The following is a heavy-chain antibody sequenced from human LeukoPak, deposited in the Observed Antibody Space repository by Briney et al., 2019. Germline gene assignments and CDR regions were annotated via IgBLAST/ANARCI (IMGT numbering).Heavy chain of an antibody. CDR2: ISGSGTGT. J-gene: IGHJ4*02. D-gene: IGHD2-15*01. V-gene: IGHV3-23*01. CDR3: AKYCSGISCYSGLY. Sequence: GGSLKLSCATSGFTFSSYFVAWVRQAPGKGLEWVSSISGSGTGTYYADSVKGRFTVSRDNSKDTLYLQMNSLRAEDTALYFCAKYCSGISCYSGLYWGQGSLVTVAS. CDR1: GFTFSSYF.